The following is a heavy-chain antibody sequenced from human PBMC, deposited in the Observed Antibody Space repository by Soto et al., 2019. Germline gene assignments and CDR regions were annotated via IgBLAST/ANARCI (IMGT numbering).Heavy chain of an antibody. CDR1: GFTFSSYW. CDR2: INSDGSST. Sequence: EVQLVESGGGLVQPGGSLRLSCAASGFTFSSYWMNWVRQAPGKGLVWVSSINSDGSSTSYADSVKGRFTISRDNAKNTLYLQLNSLRAEDTDVSYWARYFDLWGRGTLVTVSS. J-gene: IGHJ2*01. CDR3: ARYFDL. V-gene: IGHV3-74*01.